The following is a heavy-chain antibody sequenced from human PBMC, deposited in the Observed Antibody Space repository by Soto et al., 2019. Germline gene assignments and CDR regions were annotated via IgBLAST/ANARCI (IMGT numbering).Heavy chain of an antibody. CDR2: IIPIFGTA. D-gene: IGHD3-22*01. CDR3: ARVRAYYYDSSGYSGYYYGMDV. CDR1: GGTFSSYA. V-gene: IGHV1-69*13. J-gene: IGHJ6*02. Sequence: SVKVSCKASGGTFSSYAISWVRQAPGQGLEWMGGIIPIFGTANYAQKFQGRVTITADESTSTAYMELSSLRSEDTAVYYCARVRAYYYDSSGYSGYYYGMDVWGQGTTVTVSS.